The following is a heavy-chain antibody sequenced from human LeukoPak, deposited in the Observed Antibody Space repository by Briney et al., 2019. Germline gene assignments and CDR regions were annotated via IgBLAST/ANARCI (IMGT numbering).Heavy chain of an antibody. CDR1: GFTFSSYG. CDR2: IRYDGSKK. CDR3: AKDVSSYYDILTGSLFDY. J-gene: IGHJ4*02. Sequence: GGSLRLSCAASGFTFSSYGMHWVRQAPGKGLEWVAFIRYDGSKKYYADSVKGRFTISRDNSKNTLYLQMNSLRAEDTAVYYCAKDVSSYYDILTGSLFDYWGQGTLVTVSS. D-gene: IGHD3-9*01. V-gene: IGHV3-30*02.